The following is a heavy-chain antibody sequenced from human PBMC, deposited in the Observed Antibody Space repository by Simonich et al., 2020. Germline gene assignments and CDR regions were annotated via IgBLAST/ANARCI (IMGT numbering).Heavy chain of an antibody. CDR2: INPNSGGT. J-gene: IGHJ4*02. V-gene: IGHV1-2*02. Sequence: QVQLVQSGAEVKKPGASVKVSCKASGYTFTGYYMHWVRQAPGQWLEWMGWINPNSGGTNDAQKFQGRVTMTMDTSISTAYMELSRLRSDDTAVYYCARYYGDLPFDYWGQGTLVTVSS. CDR1: GYTFTGYY. D-gene: IGHD3-3*01. CDR3: ARYYGDLPFDY.